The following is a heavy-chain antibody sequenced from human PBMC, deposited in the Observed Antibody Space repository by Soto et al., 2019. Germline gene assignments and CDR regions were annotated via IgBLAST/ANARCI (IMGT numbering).Heavy chain of an antibody. CDR3: ARNAESYWYFDL. CDR1: GFTFRFYA. J-gene: IGHJ2*01. V-gene: IGHV3-23*01. Sequence: EVHLLESGGGLVQPGGSLRLSCAASGFTFRFYAMSWVRQAPGKGLEWLSGISESGETTYYADSVKGHFTISRDNSKNTLYLQVSSLRAEDTAVYYCARNAESYWYFDLWGRGTLVTVSS. CDR2: ISESGETT.